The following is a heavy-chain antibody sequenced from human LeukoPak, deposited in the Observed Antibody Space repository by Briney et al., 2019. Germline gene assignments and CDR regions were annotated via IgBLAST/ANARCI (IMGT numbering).Heavy chain of an antibody. CDR2: IYHSGST. Sequence: NASETLSLTCTVSGGSISSNNYYWGWIRQPPGKGLEWIGSIYHSGSTYYNPSLKSRVTISVDTSRNQFSLKLSSVTAADTAVYYCARDHIWGSYRLFDPWGQGTLVTVSS. J-gene: IGHJ5*02. D-gene: IGHD3-16*02. CDR1: GGSISSNNYY. V-gene: IGHV4-39*07. CDR3: ARDHIWGSYRLFDP.